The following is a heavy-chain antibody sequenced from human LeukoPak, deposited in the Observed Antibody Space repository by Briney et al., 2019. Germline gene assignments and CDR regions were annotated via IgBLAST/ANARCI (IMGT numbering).Heavy chain of an antibody. CDR2: INHSGST. D-gene: IGHD3-3*01. Sequence: SETLSLTCAVYGGSFSGYYWSWIRQPPGKGLEWIGEINHSGSTNYNPSLKSRVTISVDTSKNQFSLKLSSVTAADTAVYYCARGREYYDFWSGYLETDFDYWGQGTLVTVSS. J-gene: IGHJ4*02. CDR3: ARGREYYDFWSGYLETDFDY. CDR1: GGSFSGYY. V-gene: IGHV4-34*01.